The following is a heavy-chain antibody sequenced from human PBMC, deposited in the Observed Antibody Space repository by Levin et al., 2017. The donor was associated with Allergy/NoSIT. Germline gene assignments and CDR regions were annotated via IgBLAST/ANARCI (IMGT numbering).Heavy chain of an antibody. J-gene: IGHJ6*02. CDR2: IFDSGTT. CDR1: GASITTYF. D-gene: IGHD6-19*01. Sequence: SQTLSLTCTVSGASITTYFWTWIRQPPWKGLEWIGYIFDSGTTSYNPSLRSRVTISEDTSKNEVSLKVASLTAADTAVYVCARLTAGAGMDVWGQGTPVTVSS. CDR3: ARLTAGAGMDV. V-gene: IGHV4-59*08.